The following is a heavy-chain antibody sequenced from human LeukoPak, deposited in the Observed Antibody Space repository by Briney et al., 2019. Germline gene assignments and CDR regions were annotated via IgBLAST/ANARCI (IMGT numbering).Heavy chain of an antibody. CDR1: GFTFSSYG. D-gene: IGHD2-15*01. CDR2: IWYDGSNK. J-gene: IGHJ5*02. CDR3: ARDGWTLGYCSGCSCYMHH. V-gene: IGHV3-33*01. Sequence: GGSLRLSCAASGFTFSSYGMHWVRQAPGKGLEWVAVIWYDGSNKYYADSVKGRFTISRDNSKNTLYLQMNSLRAEDTAVYYCARDGWTLGYCSGCSCYMHHWGQGTLVTVSS.